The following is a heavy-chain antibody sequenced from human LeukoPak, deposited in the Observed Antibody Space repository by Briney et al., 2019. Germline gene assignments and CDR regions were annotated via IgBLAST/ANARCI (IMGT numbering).Heavy chain of an antibody. Sequence: AGGSLRLSCTASGFTFGDYAMSWVRQAPGKGLEWVGFIRSKAYGGTTEYAASVKGRFTISRDDSKSIAYLQMNSLKTEDTAVYYCTRDPQRGAFDIWGQGTMVTVSS. V-gene: IGHV3-49*04. CDR1: GFTFGDYA. J-gene: IGHJ3*02. CDR3: TRDPQRGAFDI. D-gene: IGHD6-25*01. CDR2: IRSKAYGGTT.